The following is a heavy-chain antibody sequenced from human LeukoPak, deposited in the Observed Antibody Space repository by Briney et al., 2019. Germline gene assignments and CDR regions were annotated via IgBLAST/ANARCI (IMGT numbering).Heavy chain of an antibody. Sequence: PSETLSLTCTVSGGSISSGGYYWGWIRQPPGKGLEWIGSIYYSGSTYYNPSLKSRVTISVDTSKNQFSLKLSSVTAADTAVYYCARGQTTVSGPFDYWGQGTLVTVSS. CDR1: GGSISSGGYY. V-gene: IGHV4-39*07. D-gene: IGHD4-17*01. CDR2: IYYSGST. CDR3: ARGQTTVSGPFDY. J-gene: IGHJ4*02.